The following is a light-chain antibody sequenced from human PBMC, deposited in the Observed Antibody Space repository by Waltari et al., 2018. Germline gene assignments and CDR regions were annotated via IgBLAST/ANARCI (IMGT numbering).Light chain of an antibody. CDR1: QSVLYSSNNKNY. CDR2: WAS. J-gene: IGKJ1*01. CDR3: QQYYSIWT. V-gene: IGKV4-1*01. Sequence: DIVMTQSPDSLAVSLGERATIHCKSSQSVLYSSNNKNYLAWYQQKPGQPPTLLIYWASTRESGVPDRFSGSGSGTDFTLTISSLQAEDVAVYYCQQYYSIWTFGQGTKVEIK.